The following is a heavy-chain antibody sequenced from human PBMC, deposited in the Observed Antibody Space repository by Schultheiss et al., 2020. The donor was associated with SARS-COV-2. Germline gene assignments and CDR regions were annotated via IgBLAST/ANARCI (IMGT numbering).Heavy chain of an antibody. CDR2: IYYSGST. Sequence: SQTLSLTCTVSGGSISSGDYYWSWIRQPPGKGLEWIGYIYYSGSTYYNPSLKSRVTISVDTSKNQFSLKLSSVTAADTAVYYCARGPDYGDYEYFDYWGQGTLVTVSS. D-gene: IGHD4-17*01. V-gene: IGHV4-30-4*01. CDR1: GGSISSGDYY. CDR3: ARGPDYGDYEYFDY. J-gene: IGHJ4*02.